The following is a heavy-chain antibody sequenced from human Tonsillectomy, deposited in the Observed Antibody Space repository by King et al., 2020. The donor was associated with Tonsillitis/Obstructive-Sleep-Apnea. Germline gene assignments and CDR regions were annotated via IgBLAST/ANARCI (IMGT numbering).Heavy chain of an antibody. CDR2: TYYRSKWYN. D-gene: IGHD2-21*02. CDR3: ARKCDGFDCYSYAFDI. V-gene: IGHV6-1*01. CDR1: ANSVSSNSVT. Sequence: VQLQQSGPGLVKPSQTLSLTCAISANSVSSNSVTWNWIRQSPSRGLEWLGSTYYRSKWYNDYAVSVKSRITINPDTSKNQFSLQLNSVTPEDTAVYYCARKCDGFDCYSYAFDIWGQGTMVTVS. J-gene: IGHJ3*02.